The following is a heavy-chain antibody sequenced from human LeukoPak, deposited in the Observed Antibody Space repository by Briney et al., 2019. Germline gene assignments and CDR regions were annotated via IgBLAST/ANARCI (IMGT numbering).Heavy chain of an antibody. CDR1: GGSFSGYY. CDR3: ARDHRWRGPFDY. CDR2: INHSGST. V-gene: IGHV4-34*01. J-gene: IGHJ4*02. D-gene: IGHD3-3*01. Sequence: SETLSLTCAVYGGSFSGYYWSWIRQPPGKGLEWIGEINHSGSTNYNPSLKSRVTISVDTSKNQFSLKLSCVTTADTAVYYCARDHRWRGPFDYWGQGTLVTVSS.